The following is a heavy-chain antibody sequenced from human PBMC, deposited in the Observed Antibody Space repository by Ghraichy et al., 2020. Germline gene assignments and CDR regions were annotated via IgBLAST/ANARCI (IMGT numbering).Heavy chain of an antibody. CDR3: ARSLLGDAFDI. V-gene: IGHV4-31*02. CDR1: GGSISNGGYY. Sequence: TLSLTCVVSGGSISNGGYYWSWIRQYPGKGLEWIGSIYYSGNTYYNPSLKSRISMSVDTSKNQFSLKVTSVTAADTAVFYCARSLLGDAFDIWGQGTMVTVS. J-gene: IGHJ3*02. CDR2: IYYSGNT.